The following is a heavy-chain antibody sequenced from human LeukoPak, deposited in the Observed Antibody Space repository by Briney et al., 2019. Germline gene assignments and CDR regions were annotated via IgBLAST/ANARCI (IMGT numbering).Heavy chain of an antibody. J-gene: IGHJ4*02. Sequence: SETLSLTCTVSGVSITSNYWSWIRQSPGKGLEWIGYIYYTGNTNYNPSLESRVIISVDTSKNQFSLKLSSVTAADTAVYYCARHECGGSCYPEDYWGQGTLVTVSS. CDR3: ARHECGGSCYPEDY. CDR1: GVSITSNY. D-gene: IGHD2-15*01. V-gene: IGHV4-59*08. CDR2: IYYTGNT.